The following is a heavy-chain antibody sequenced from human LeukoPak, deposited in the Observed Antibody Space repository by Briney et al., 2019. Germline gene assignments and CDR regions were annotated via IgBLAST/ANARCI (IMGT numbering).Heavy chain of an antibody. CDR3: AGGRGPFGY. V-gene: IGHV4-59*01. D-gene: IGHD3-10*01. J-gene: IGHJ4*02. CDR1: GGSISSYY. CDR2: IYYSGST. Sequence: SETLSLTCTVSGGSISSYYWSWIRQPPGKGLERIGYIYYSGSTNYNPSLKSRVTISVDTPKNQFSLKLTSVTAADTAVYYCAGGRGPFGYWGQGTLVTVSS.